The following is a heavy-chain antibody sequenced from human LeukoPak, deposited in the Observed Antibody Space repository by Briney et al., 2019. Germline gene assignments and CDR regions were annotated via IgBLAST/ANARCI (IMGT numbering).Heavy chain of an antibody. CDR1: GFTFSSYG. CDR3: AKANCSSTSCPNWFDP. D-gene: IGHD2-2*01. J-gene: IGHJ5*02. Sequence: PGRSLRLSCAASGFTFSSYGMHWVRQAPGKGLEWVAVISYDGSNKYYADSVKGRFTISRDNSKNTLYLQMNSLRAEDTAVYYCAKANCSSTSCPNWFDPWGQGTLVTVSS. V-gene: IGHV3-30*18. CDR2: ISYDGSNK.